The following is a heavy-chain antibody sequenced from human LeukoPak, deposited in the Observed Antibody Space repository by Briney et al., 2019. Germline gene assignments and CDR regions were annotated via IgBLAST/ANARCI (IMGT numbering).Heavy chain of an antibody. Sequence: SETLSLISTVSGGSINSYAWSWIRQPPGKGLEWIGYMSYSGSTNYNPSLESRVTISVDTSKNQFSLKLTSVTAADTAVFYCARHGSGGIAVDIWGQGTMVTVSS. CDR1: GGSINSYA. J-gene: IGHJ3*02. CDR3: ARHGSGGIAVDI. V-gene: IGHV4-59*08. CDR2: MSYSGST. D-gene: IGHD1-26*01.